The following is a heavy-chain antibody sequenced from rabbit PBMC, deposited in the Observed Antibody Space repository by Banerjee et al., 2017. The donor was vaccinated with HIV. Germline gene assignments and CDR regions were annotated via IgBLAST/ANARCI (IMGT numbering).Heavy chain of an antibody. CDR3: ARRDSVSSYDP. CDR1: GIDFSVNYG. Sequence: QSLEESGGGLVKPGGTLTLTCTVSGIDFSVNYGISWVRQAPGKGLEWIAWIYAGSSGSTHYASWAKGRFTISKTSSTTVTLRMTSLTAADTATYFCARRDSVSSYDPWGPGTLVTVS. D-gene: IGHD8-1*01. CDR2: IYAGSSGST. V-gene: IGHV1S40*01. J-gene: IGHJ6*02.